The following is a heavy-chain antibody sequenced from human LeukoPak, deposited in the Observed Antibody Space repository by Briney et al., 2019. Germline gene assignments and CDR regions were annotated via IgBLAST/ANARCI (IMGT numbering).Heavy chain of an antibody. CDR3: GRAFPPLRTSSAGDL. D-gene: IGHD3-16*01. CDR2: ISGRSSHV. Sequence: GGSLRLSCSASGFSFSDYDMNWVRQAPGKGLEWVSAISGRSSHVYYGESVKGRFTIPRDNAKNSLYLQLDSLGVEDTAVYYCGRAFPPLRTSSAGDLWGQGTLVTVSS. J-gene: IGHJ1*01. V-gene: IGHV3-21*01. CDR1: GFSFSDYD.